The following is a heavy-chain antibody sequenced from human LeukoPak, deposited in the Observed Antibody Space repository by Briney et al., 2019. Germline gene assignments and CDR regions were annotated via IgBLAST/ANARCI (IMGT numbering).Heavy chain of an antibody. Sequence: ASVKVSCKASGYTFTSYYMHWVRQAPGQGLEWMGIINPSGGSTSYAQKFQGRVTITRDTSASTAYMELSSLRSEDTAVYYCARTYQWLEINAEYFQHWGQGTLVTVSS. D-gene: IGHD6-19*01. CDR1: GYTFTSYY. J-gene: IGHJ1*01. CDR3: ARTYQWLEINAEYFQH. V-gene: IGHV1-46*01. CDR2: INPSGGST.